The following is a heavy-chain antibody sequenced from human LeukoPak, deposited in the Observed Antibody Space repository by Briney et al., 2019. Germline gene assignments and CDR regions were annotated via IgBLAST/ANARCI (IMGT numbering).Heavy chain of an antibody. D-gene: IGHD1-26*01. CDR3: AKDTGSYWFEYFQH. J-gene: IGHJ1*01. Sequence: GGSLRPSCAASGFTFDDYAMHWVRQAPGKGLEWVSGISWNSGIIGYADSVKGRFSISRDNAKNSLYLQMNSLRAEDTALYYCAKDTGSYWFEYFQHWGQGTLVTVSS. V-gene: IGHV3-9*01. CDR1: GFTFDDYA. CDR2: ISWNSGII.